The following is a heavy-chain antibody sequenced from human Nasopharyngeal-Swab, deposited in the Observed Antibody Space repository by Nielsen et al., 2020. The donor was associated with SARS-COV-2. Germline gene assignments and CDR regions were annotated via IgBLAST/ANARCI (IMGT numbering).Heavy chain of an antibody. V-gene: IGHV3-30-3*01. Sequence: GESLKISCAASGFTFSSYAMHWVRQAPGKGLEWVAVISYDGSKKYYADSVKGRFTISRDNSKNTLYLQMNSLRAEDTAVYYCARDPRSLYYMDVWGKGTTVTVSS. J-gene: IGHJ6*03. CDR3: ARDPRSLYYMDV. CDR1: GFTFSSYA. CDR2: ISYDGSKK.